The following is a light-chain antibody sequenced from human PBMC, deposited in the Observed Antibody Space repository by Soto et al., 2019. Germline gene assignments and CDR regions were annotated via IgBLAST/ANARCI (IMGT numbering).Light chain of an antibody. CDR1: SSDVGGYNY. CDR2: EVS. CDR3: SSYAGSNIL. Sequence: QSALTQPPSASGSPGQSVTISCTGTSSDVGGYNYVSWYQQHPGKVPKLMIYEVSKRPSGVPDRFSGSKSGNTASLTVSGLQAEDEADYYCSSYAGSNILFGGGTKLTVL. J-gene: IGLJ2*01. V-gene: IGLV2-8*01.